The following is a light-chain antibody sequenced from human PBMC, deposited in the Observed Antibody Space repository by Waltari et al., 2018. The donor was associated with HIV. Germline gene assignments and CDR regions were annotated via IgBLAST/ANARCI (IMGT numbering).Light chain of an antibody. V-gene: IGKV3-20*01. J-gene: IGKJ1*01. CDR2: GAS. Sequence: VLTQSPGTLSLSPGERATLSCRASQSVSSSYLAWYQQKPGQAPRLLIYGASSRATGIPDRFSGSGSGTDFTLTISRLEPEDFAVYYCQQYGSLWTFGQGTKVEIK. CDR1: QSVSSSY. CDR3: QQYGSLWT.